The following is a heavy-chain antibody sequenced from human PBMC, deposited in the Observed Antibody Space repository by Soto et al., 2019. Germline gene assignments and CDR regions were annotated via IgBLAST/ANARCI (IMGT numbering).Heavy chain of an antibody. Sequence: EVQVLESGGGLVQPGGSLRLSCVASGFTFTTYAMTWVRQAPGKGLEWVSIISGSGGSIHYADSVKGRFIISRDNSKNTTYLQMNGLRAEDTAVYYCAKTGCGRDGSSTSGGHFDSWGQGTLVTVSS. CDR3: AKTGCGRDGSSTSGGHFDS. CDR2: ISGSGGSI. J-gene: IGHJ4*02. D-gene: IGHD2-2*01. CDR1: GFTFTTYA. V-gene: IGHV3-23*01.